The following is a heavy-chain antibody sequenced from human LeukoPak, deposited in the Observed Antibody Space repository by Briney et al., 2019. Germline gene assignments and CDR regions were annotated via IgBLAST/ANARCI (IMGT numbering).Heavy chain of an antibody. CDR2: INSDGSST. J-gene: IGHJ6*04. Sequence: GGSLRLSCAASGFTFSSYWMHWVRHAPGKGLVWVSRINSDGSSTSYADSVKGRFTISRDNAKSSLYLQMNSLRAEDTAVYYCAELGITMIGGVWGKGTTVTISS. V-gene: IGHV3-74*01. CDR3: AELGITMIGGV. CDR1: GFTFSSYW. D-gene: IGHD3-10*02.